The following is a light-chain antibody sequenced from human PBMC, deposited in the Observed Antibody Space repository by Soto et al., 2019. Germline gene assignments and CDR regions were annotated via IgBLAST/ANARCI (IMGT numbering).Light chain of an antibody. CDR3: QHADSFPLIT. J-gene: IGKJ5*01. CDR1: QSISSW. CDR2: AAS. V-gene: IGKV1-12*01. Sequence: SVRDSVTITCRASQSISSWLAWYQQKPGKAPKLLIYAASSLQSGVPSRFSGSGSGTDFTLTISSLQPEDFATYYCQHADSFPLITFGQGTRLEIK.